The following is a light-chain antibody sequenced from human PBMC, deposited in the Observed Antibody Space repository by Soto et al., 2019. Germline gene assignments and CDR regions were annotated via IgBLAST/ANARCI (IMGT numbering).Light chain of an antibody. CDR2: DAS. J-gene: IGKJ3*01. CDR1: QDISTA. V-gene: IGKV1-13*02. CDR3: QQFNSFPFT. Sequence: AIQLTQSPSSLSASVGDRVTMTCRASQDISTAIAWYQQKPGKTPELLIYDASSLQSGVPSRFSGSGSGTDFTLTISRLQPEDFATYYCQQFNSFPFTFGPGTKVDIK.